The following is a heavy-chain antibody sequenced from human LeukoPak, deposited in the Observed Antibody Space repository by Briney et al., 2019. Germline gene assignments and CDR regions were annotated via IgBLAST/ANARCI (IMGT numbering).Heavy chain of an antibody. CDR1: AFTFSNYC. CDR2: INQDGSET. V-gene: IGHV3-7*01. CDR3: ARDRGSMIVVRKTNWYIDL. J-gene: IGHJ2*01. D-gene: IGHD3-22*01. Sequence: EGSLRLSCAASAFTFSNYCMSWVRQAPGKGLERVADINQDGSETYYVDSVKGRFTISRDNAKNSLYLQINSVRADDTAVYYCARDRGSMIVVRKTNWYIDLWGRGTLVTVS.